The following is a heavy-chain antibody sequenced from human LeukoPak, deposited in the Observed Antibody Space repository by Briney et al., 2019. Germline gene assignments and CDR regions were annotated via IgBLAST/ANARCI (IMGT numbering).Heavy chain of an antibody. CDR2: IYYSGST. Sequence: PSETLSLTCSVSGGSISSGDYNWSWIRQPPGKGLEWIGYIYYSGSTYYNPSLKSRITISVDTSKNQFSLKLSSVTAADTAVYYCARDGTGTPFDYWGQGTLVTVSS. D-gene: IGHD1-1*01. CDR1: GGSISSGDYN. V-gene: IGHV4-30-4*01. CDR3: ARDGTGTPFDY. J-gene: IGHJ4*02.